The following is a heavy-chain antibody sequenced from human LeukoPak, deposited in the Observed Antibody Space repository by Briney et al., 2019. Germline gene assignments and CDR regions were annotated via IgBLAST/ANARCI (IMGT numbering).Heavy chain of an antibody. CDR3: ARDKAPYYYGSGSYSDY. CDR1: GFTVSSNY. CDR2: IYSGGST. V-gene: IGHV3-66*02. D-gene: IGHD3-10*01. J-gene: IGHJ4*02. Sequence: GGSLRLSCAASGFTVSSNYMSWVRQAPGKGLEWVLIIYSGGSTYYADSVKGRFTISRDDSKNTLCLKMHSLRAEDTAVYYCARDKAPYYYGSGSYSDYWGQGTLVTVSS.